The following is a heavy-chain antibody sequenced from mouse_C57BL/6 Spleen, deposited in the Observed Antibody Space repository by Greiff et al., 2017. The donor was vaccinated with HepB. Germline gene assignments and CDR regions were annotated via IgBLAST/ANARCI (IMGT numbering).Heavy chain of an antibody. CDR3: VRGPRGSSAYYAMDY. CDR2: IRSKSNNYAT. J-gene: IGHJ4*01. V-gene: IGHV10-1*01. CDR1: GFSFNTYA. Sequence: EVKLVESGGGLVQPKGSLKLSCAASGFSFNTYAMNWVRQAPGKGLEWVARIRSKSNNYATYYADSVKDRFTISRDDSESMLYLQMNNLKTEDTAMYYCVRGPRGSSAYYAMDYWGQGTSVTVSS. D-gene: IGHD1-1*01.